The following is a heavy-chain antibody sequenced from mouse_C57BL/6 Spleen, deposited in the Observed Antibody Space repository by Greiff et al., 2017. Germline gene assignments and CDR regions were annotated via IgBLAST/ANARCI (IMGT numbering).Heavy chain of an antibody. CDR2: INPGSGGT. V-gene: IGHV1-54*01. J-gene: IGHJ4*01. CDR3: ARHDYDAMDY. Sequence: QVQLQQSGAELVRPGTSVKVSCKASGYAFTNYLIEWVQQRPGKGLEWIGVINPGSGGTNYNEKFKGKATLTADKSSRTAYMQLSSLTSEDSAVYCCARHDYDAMDYWGQGTSVTVSS. CDR1: GYAFTNYL.